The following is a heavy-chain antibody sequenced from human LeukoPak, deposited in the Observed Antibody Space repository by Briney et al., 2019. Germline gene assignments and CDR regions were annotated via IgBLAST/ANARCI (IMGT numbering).Heavy chain of an antibody. Sequence: GGSLRLSCAASGFTFSSYAMHWVRRAPGKGLEWVAVISYDGSNKYYADSVKGRFTISRDNSKNTLYLQMNSLRAEDTAVYYCARDRPTSSSGWYGYYYYYYGMDVWGQGTTVTVSS. D-gene: IGHD6-19*01. CDR2: ISYDGSNK. V-gene: IGHV3-30-3*01. CDR3: ARDRPTSSSGWYGYYYYYYGMDV. CDR1: GFTFSSYA. J-gene: IGHJ6*02.